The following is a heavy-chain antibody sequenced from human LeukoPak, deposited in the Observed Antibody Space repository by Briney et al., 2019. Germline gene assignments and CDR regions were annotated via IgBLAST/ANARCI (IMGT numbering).Heavy chain of an antibody. V-gene: IGHV3-66*04. Sequence: GGSLRLSCAASGFTVSNNYMTWVRQAPGKGLEWVSAIHSGSTTYYPDSVKGKFTISRDNSKNTIYLQMNSLRAEDTAVYYCARQMVRGIIYNWFDSWGQGTLVTVSS. J-gene: IGHJ5*02. CDR1: GFTVSNNY. CDR2: IHSGSTT. CDR3: ARQMVRGIIYNWFDS. D-gene: IGHD3-10*01.